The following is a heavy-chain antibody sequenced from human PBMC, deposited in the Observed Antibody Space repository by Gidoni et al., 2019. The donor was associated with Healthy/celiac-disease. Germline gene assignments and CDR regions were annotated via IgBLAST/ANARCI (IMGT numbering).Heavy chain of an antibody. CDR2: ISMSSSYI. J-gene: IGHJ3*02. D-gene: IGHD1-26*01. Sequence: EVQLVESGGGPVTPGGSLRLSCAAAGLTLSSSSMNWVRQAPGKGLEWVSSISMSSSYIYYADPVKGRFPISRDNAKNSLYLQMNSLGAEDTAVYYCARDRLNIVGATVLSFDIWGQGTMVTVSS. CDR1: GLTLSSSS. V-gene: IGHV3-21*01. CDR3: ARDRLNIVGATVLSFDI.